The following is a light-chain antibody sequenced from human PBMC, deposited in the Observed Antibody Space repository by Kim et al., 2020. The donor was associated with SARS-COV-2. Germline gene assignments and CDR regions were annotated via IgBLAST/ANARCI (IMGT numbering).Light chain of an antibody. J-gene: IGLJ2*01. V-gene: IGLV2-18*02. CDR1: SSDIGSYNR. CDR3: SSYTRSSTLV. Sequence: GQSVTISCTGTSSDIGSYNRISWYQQPPGTAPKLIIYEVGNRPSGVPDRFSGSKSGNTASLTISGLQAEDESHYYCSSYTRSSTLVFGGATQLTVL. CDR2: EVG.